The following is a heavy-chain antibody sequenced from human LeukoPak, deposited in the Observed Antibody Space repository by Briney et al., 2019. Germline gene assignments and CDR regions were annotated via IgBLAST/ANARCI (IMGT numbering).Heavy chain of an antibody. CDR2: MNPNSGNT. V-gene: IGHV1-8*01. Sequence: ASVKVSCKASGYTFTSYDINWVRQATGQGLEWMGWMNPNSGNTGFAQKFQGRVTMTRNTSISTAYMELSSLRSEDTAVYYCARGPTQVVVLAYYYWDVWGKGTTVTVSS. CDR3: ARGPTQVVVLAYYYWDV. D-gene: IGHD2-2*01. CDR1: GYTFTSYD. J-gene: IGHJ6*03.